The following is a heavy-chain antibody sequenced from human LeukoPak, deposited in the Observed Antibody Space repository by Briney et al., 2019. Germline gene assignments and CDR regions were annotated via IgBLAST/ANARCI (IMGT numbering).Heavy chain of an antibody. CDR2: ISGYNGNT. J-gene: IGHJ5*02. V-gene: IGHV1-18*01. CDR3: ARGRGVVVAAATQYWFDP. Sequence: ASGKVSCKASGYTFTSYGISWVRQAPGQGLEWMGWISGYNGNTKYAQKFQGRVTMTTDTSTSTAYMELRSLRSDDTAVYYCARGRGVVVAAATQYWFDPWGQGTLVTVSS. D-gene: IGHD2-15*01. CDR1: GYTFTSYG.